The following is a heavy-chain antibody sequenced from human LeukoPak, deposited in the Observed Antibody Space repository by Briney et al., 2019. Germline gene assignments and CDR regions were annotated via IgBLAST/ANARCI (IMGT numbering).Heavy chain of an antibody. V-gene: IGHV4-59*01. Sequence: LETLSLTCSVSGASLCIDFWSWIRQPPGKRLEWIAYIFFSGTTTYNPSLRSRATIPRETSKNKFSLKLRSVVSDGTAGYYCAGTRDSGSSDVWGQGTLGTVSS. CDR1: GASLCIDF. J-gene: IGHJ6*01. CDR2: IFFSGTT. D-gene: IGHD3-10*01. CDR3: AGTRDSGSSDV.